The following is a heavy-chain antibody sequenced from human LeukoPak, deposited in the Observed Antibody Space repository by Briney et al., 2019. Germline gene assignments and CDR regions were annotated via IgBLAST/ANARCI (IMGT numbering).Heavy chain of an antibody. V-gene: IGHV1-69*13. CDR2: IIPIFGIA. CDR3: AREDYGDYEAQP. D-gene: IGHD4-17*01. CDR1: GGTFSSYA. Sequence: GASVKVSCKASGGTFSSYAISWVRQAPGQGLEWMGGIIPIFGIANYAQKFQGRVTITADESTSTAYMELSSLRSEDTAVYYCAREDYGDYEAQPWGQGTLVTVSS. J-gene: IGHJ5*02.